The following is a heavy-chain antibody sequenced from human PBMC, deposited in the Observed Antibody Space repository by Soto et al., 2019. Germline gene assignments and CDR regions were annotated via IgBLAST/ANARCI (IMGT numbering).Heavy chain of an antibody. Sequence: QLQLQESGSGLVKPSQTLSLTCAVSGGSISSGGYSWSWIRQPPGKGLEWIGYIYHSGSTYYNPSLKSRVTISVDRSKNQLSLKLSSVTAADTAVYYCARANFGVVYYFDYWGQGTLVTVSS. J-gene: IGHJ4*02. V-gene: IGHV4-30-2*01. CDR3: ARANFGVVYYFDY. CDR2: IYHSGST. CDR1: GGSISSGGYS. D-gene: IGHD3-3*01.